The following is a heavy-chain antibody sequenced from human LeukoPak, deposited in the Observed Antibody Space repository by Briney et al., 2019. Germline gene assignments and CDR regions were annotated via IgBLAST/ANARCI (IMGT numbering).Heavy chain of an antibody. J-gene: IGHJ4*02. Sequence: GGSLRLSCAASGFTFSSYAMSWVRQAPGKGLEWVSTISGSGGSTYYADSVKGRFTISRDNSKNTLYLQMNSLRAEDTAVYYCAKDIRGPRRLGWEPWGTFDYWGQGTLVTVSS. D-gene: IGHD1-26*01. CDR2: ISGSGGST. V-gene: IGHV3-23*01. CDR3: AKDIRGPRRLGWEPWGTFDY. CDR1: GFTFSSYA.